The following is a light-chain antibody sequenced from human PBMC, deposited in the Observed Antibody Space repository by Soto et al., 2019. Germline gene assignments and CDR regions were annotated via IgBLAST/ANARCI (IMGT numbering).Light chain of an antibody. CDR3: QQYSGYSRT. CDR1: QSISSW. V-gene: IGKV1-5*03. CDR2: KAS. Sequence: DIQMTHSPSTLSASVGDKVTITCRASQSISSWLAWYQQKPGKAPKLLIYKASSLESGVPSRFSGSGSGTEFTLTISSLQPDDVATYYCQQYSGYSRTFGQGTKVDIK. J-gene: IGKJ1*01.